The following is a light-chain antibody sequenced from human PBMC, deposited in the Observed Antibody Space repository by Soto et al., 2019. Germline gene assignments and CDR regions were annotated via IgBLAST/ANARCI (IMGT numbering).Light chain of an antibody. CDR3: QQYARQPYA. CDR1: QSVSSSY. J-gene: IGKJ2*01. Sequence: EIVLTQSPGTLSLSPGERATLSCSASQSVSSSYLAWYQQKPGQAPRLLIYGASSRATGIPDRVSGSGSGTDFTLTISRLEPEDFAVYYCQQYARQPYAFGQGTQVDIK. CDR2: GAS. V-gene: IGKV3-20*01.